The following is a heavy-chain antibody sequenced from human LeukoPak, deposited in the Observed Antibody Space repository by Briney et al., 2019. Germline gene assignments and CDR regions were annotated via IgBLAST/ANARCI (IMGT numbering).Heavy chain of an antibody. CDR2: IWYDGSNR. CDR3: AREETNVNAEPTLGY. V-gene: IGHV3-33*01. J-gene: IGHJ4*02. Sequence: PAGCLRRSSGAAAFFTSISDMIWVRQPAPKKRVEVVAIWYDGSNRYHADSVKGRFTISRDNSKNTLYLQMNSLRAEDTAVYYCAREETNVNAEPTLGYWGQGTQVTVSS. D-gene: IGHD1-14*01. CDR1: AFFTSISD.